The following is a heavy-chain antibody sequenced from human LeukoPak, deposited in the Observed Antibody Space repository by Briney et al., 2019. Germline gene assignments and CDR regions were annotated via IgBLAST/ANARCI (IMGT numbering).Heavy chain of an antibody. CDR3: ARERFGYSGPHFDY. CDR2: IYYSGST. J-gene: IGHJ4*02. CDR1: GYFISNSYF. V-gene: IGHV4-38-2*02. D-gene: IGHD5-18*01. Sequence: SETLSLTCSVSGYFISNSYFWGWIRQPPGKGLEWIGSIYYSGSTYYNPSLKSRVTISVDTSKNQFSLKLSSVTAADTAVYYCARERFGYSGPHFDYWGQGTLVTVSS.